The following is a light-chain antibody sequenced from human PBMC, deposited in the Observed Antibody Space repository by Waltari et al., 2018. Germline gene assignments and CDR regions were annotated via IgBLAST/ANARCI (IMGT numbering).Light chain of an antibody. CDR2: FTS. CDR1: ERISSSY. Sequence: EILMTQSPGTLSVSPGERASLSYRAIERISSSYLAWYQQKGGQPPRLLIYFTSTRAAGVPARFSGSGSGTEFTLTISSLQSEDFAVYYCQQYNTWPYTFGQGTKIEIK. CDR3: QQYNTWPYT. V-gene: IGKV3-15*01. J-gene: IGKJ2*01.